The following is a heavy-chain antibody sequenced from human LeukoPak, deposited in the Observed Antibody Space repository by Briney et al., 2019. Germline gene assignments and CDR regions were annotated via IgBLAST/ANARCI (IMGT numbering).Heavy chain of an antibody. CDR1: GGSISSGIR. J-gene: IGHJ4*02. CDR2: IHHEGST. Sequence: SETLSLTCGVSGGSISSGIRWSWVRQPPGKGLEWIGEIHHEGSTKYSPSLKSRVTISVDKSKNQFSLKLNFVTAADTAVYYCTAQGGWYIDYWGQGTLVTVSS. V-gene: IGHV4/OR15-8*01. D-gene: IGHD3-16*01. CDR3: TAQGGWYIDY.